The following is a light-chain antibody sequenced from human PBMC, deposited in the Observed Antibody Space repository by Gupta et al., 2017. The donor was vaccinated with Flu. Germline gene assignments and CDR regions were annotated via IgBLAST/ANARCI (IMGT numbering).Light chain of an antibody. CDR3: LQSATTPLT. CDR1: QGISTS. CDR2: AVS. V-gene: IGKV1-39*01. Sequence: PSTLAVSVGDRVAITCRASQGISTSVTWHQQKSGEAPKLLIYAVSNLQTGVPSRFSGSGSGTEFTLTISRLQPEDFGSYYCLQSATTPLTFGGGTKVEIK. J-gene: IGKJ4*01.